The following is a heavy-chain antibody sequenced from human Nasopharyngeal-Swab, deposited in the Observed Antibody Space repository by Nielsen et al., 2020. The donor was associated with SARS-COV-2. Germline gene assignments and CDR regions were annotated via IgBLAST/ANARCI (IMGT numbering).Heavy chain of an antibody. CDR1: GFTFSSYW. J-gene: IGHJ5*02. Sequence: GGSLRLSCAASGFTFSSYWMSWVRQAPGKGLEWVANIKQDGSEKYYVDSVEGRFTISIDNAKNSLYLQMNSLRAEDTAVYYCARGQVVPAAIRYNWFDPWGQGTLVTVSS. CDR2: IKQDGSEK. V-gene: IGHV3-7*01. D-gene: IGHD2-2*01. CDR3: ARGQVVPAAIRYNWFDP.